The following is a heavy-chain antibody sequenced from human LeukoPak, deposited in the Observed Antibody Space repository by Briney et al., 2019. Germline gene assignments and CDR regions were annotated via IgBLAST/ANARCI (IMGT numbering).Heavy chain of an antibody. CDR1: VFTFSTSW. CDR3: ARGGWTPDY. D-gene: IGHD2-15*01. CDR2: IKQDGSET. Sequence: PRGSLRLSSEVSVFTFSTSWMGWGRKAPGKGLERVAKIKQDGSETQYVDSVKGRFTISRDNAKNSLNLQMSRPRAEDTAVYHCARGGWTPDYWGPGALVTVSS. V-gene: IGHV3-7*01. J-gene: IGHJ4*02.